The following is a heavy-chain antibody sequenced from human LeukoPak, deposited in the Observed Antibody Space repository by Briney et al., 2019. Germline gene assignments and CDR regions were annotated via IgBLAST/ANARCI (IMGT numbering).Heavy chain of an antibody. D-gene: IGHD3-3*01. CDR1: DGSFSGYY. CDR3: ARGLNDSWTGENY. V-gene: IGHV4-34*01. Sequence: EILSLTCAVYDGSFSGYYWSWIRQPPGKGLEWIGEINHSGSTNYNPSLKSRVTISLDTSKSQFSLKVRYVTAADAAVYYCARGLNDSWTGENYWGQGTLVTVSS. CDR2: INHSGST. J-gene: IGHJ4*02.